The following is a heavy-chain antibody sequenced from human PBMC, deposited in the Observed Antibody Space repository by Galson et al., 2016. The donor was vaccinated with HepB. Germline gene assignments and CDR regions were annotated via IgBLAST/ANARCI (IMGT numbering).Heavy chain of an antibody. CDR3: ARAGGLDI. J-gene: IGHJ3*02. V-gene: IGHV5-10-1*01. D-gene: IGHD1-26*01. CDR2: IDPSDSYI. CDR1: GYSFVDYW. Sequence: QSGAEVKKPGDSLKISCRAFGYSFVDYWVSWVRQMPGKGLEWMGRIDPSDSYITYSPSFQGHVTISIDRSMRSASRQWSSMKASDTAMYYCARAGGLDIWGQGTKVTVSS.